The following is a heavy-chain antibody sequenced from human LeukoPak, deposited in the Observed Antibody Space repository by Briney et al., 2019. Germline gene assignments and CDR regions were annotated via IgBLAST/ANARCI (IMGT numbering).Heavy chain of an antibody. D-gene: IGHD3-9*01. J-gene: IGHJ4*02. CDR3: ARSSYDFLTGSPLLNSFDY. CDR1: GYTFTRYA. CDR2: VNVGNGKT. Sequence: GASVKVSCKASGYTFTRYALHWVRQAPRQRLEWMGWVNVGNGKTKYSQKFQGRVTITRDTSASAAYMELNSLRSEDTAVYYCARSSYDFLTGSPLLNSFDYWGQGTLVTVSS. V-gene: IGHV1-3*01.